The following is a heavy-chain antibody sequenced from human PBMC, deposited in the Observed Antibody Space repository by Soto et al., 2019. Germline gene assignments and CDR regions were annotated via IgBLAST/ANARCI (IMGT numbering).Heavy chain of an antibody. J-gene: IGHJ6*02. CDR2: IIPIFGTA. Sequence: SVKVSCKASGGTFSSYAISWVRQAPGQGLEWMGGIIPIFGTANYAQKFQGRVTITADESTSTAYMELSSLRSEDTAVYYCARDNLGVVTMVRGPFLQDYYHYGMAVWGQGTTVTV. V-gene: IGHV1-69*13. D-gene: IGHD3-10*01. CDR1: GGTFSSYA. CDR3: ARDNLGVVTMVRGPFLQDYYHYGMAV.